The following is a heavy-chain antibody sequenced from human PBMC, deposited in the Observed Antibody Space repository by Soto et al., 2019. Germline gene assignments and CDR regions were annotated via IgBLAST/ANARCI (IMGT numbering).Heavy chain of an antibody. CDR1: GYTLTDLS. V-gene: IGHV1-24*01. CDR3: ATHRRGEGSVAGTLVGFDY. Sequence: AASVKVSCKVSGYTLTDLSMHWGRQAPGKGLEWMGGFDPEDGETIYAQKFQGRVTMTEDTSTDTAYMELSSLRSEDTAVYYCATHRRGEGSVAGTLVGFDYWGQGTLVTVSS. J-gene: IGHJ4*02. D-gene: IGHD6-19*01. CDR2: FDPEDGET.